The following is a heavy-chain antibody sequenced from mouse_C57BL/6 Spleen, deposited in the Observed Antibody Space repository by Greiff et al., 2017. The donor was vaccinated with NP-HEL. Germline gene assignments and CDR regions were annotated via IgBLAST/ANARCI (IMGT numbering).Heavy chain of an antibody. D-gene: IGHD1-1*01. V-gene: IGHV1-81*01. CDR3: AYYYGSSYLFDY. CDR1: GYTFTSYG. J-gene: IGHJ2*01. Sequence: VHLVESGAELARSGASVKLSCKASGYTFTSYGISWVKQRTGQGLEWIGEIYPRSGNTYYNEKFKGKATLTADKSSSTAYMELRSLTSEDSAVYFCAYYYGSSYLFDYWGQGTTLTVSS. CDR2: IYPRSGNT.